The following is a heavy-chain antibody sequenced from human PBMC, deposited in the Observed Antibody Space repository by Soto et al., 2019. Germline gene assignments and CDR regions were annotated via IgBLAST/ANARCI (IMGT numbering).Heavy chain of an antibody. V-gene: IGHV3-64*01. Sequence: PAGSLGLSCSSSRFRFSSYTMHWVRQAPEKGLEHVSAISSDGGSTYYANSVKGRFTISRDNSRNTLYLQMGSLRAEDMAVYYCARGLVVPVATMYGRFFDCWGQGTLVTVSS. CDR3: ARGLVVPVATMYGRFFDC. D-gene: IGHD2-2*01. CDR2: ISSDGGST. CDR1: RFRFSSYT. J-gene: IGHJ4*02.